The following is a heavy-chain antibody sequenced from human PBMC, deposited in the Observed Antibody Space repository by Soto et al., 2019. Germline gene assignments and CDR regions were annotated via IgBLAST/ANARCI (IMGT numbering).Heavy chain of an antibody. CDR2: ISGGGGST. CDR3: ANPSGITGTSVLDY. J-gene: IGHJ4*02. D-gene: IGHD1-7*01. V-gene: IGHV3-23*01. Sequence: GGSLRLSCAASGFTFSSYAMNWVRQAPGKGLEWVSAISGGGGSTDYADSVKGRFTISRDNSKHTVYLQMNSLRAEDTAVYYCANPSGITGTSVLDYWGQGILVTVSS. CDR1: GFTFSSYA.